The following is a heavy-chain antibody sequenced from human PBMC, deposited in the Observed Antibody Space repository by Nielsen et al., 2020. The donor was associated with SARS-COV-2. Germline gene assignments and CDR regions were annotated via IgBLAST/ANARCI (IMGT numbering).Heavy chain of an antibody. J-gene: IGHJ4*02. CDR2: IYHSGST. V-gene: IGHV4-30-2*01. Sequence: SETLSLTCAVSGGSISSGGYSWSWIRQPPGKGLEWIGYIYHSGSTYYNPSLKSRVTISVDTSKNQFSLKLSSVTAADTAVYYCARGVCSSTSCDDYWGQGTLVTVSS. CDR1: GGSISSGGYS. CDR3: ARGVCSSTSCDDY. D-gene: IGHD2-2*01.